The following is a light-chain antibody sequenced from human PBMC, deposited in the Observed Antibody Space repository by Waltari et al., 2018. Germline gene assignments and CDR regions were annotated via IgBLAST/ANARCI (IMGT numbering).Light chain of an antibody. J-gene: IGLJ2*01. CDR2: KNN. Sequence: QSVLTQPPSVSASPGQRVTIACSGSSTNIRGNYVHWYQHLPGTAPKLLIYKNNQRASGVPDRFSGSKSGTSASLAITGLQSDDEADYFCATWDDSVRGVLLGGGTKVTVL. V-gene: IGLV1-47*01. CDR3: ATWDDSVRGVL. CDR1: STNIRGNY.